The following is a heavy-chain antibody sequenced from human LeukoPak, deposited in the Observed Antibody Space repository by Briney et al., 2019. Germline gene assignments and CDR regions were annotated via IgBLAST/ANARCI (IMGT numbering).Heavy chain of an antibody. CDR1: GFTFSSYA. V-gene: IGHV3-23*01. Sequence: GGSLRLSCVASGFTFSSYAMSWVRQAPGKGLEWVSAISGSGVTTHYAGSVKGRFSISRDNSRNTLYLQMNSLRAEDTALYYCAKKVVVGATSPYSDFQDWGQGTLVTVSS. J-gene: IGHJ1*01. CDR2: ISGSGVTT. CDR3: AKKVVVGATSPYSDFQD. D-gene: IGHD1-26*01.